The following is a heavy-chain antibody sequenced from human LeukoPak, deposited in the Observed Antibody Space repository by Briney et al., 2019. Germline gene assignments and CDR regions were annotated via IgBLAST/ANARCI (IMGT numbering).Heavy chain of an antibody. J-gene: IGHJ4*02. CDR1: GGSISSGSYY. Sequence: SETLSLTCTVSGGSISSGSYYWSWIRQPAGKGLEWIGRIYTSGSTNYNPSLKSRVTISVDTSKNQFSLKLSSVTAADTAVYYCAREDFSTRAFDYWGQGTLVTVSS. CDR2: IYTSGST. V-gene: IGHV4-61*02. D-gene: IGHD2-2*01. CDR3: AREDFSTRAFDY.